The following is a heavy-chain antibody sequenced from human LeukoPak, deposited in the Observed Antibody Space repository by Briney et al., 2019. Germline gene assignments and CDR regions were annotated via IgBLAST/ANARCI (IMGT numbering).Heavy chain of an antibody. CDR2: INHSGST. CDR3: ARAHSTDTVTSLTYYYYYGMDV. V-gene: IGHV4-34*01. J-gene: IGHJ6*02. CDR1: GGSFSGYY. Sequence: SETLSLTCAVYGGSFSGYYWSWIRQPPGKGLEWIGEINHSGSTNYNPSLKSRVTISVDTSKNHFSLKLSSVTAADTAVYYCARAHSTDTVTSLTYYYYYGMDVWGQGTTVTVSS. D-gene: IGHD4-17*01.